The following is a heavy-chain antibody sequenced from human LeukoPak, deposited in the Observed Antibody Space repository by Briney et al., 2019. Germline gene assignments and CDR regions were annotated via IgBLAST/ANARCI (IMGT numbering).Heavy chain of an antibody. V-gene: IGHV1-8*01. CDR1: GYTFTSYD. D-gene: IGHD3-22*01. Sequence: ASVKVSCKASGYTFTSYDINWVRQATGQGLEWMGWMNPNSGNTGYAQKFQGRVTMTRNTSISTAYMELSSLRSEDTAVYYCARVLAGYYDSSGYYYVQDGYFDYWGQGTLVTVSS. CDR2: MNPNSGNT. J-gene: IGHJ4*02. CDR3: ARVLAGYYDSSGYYYVQDGYFDY.